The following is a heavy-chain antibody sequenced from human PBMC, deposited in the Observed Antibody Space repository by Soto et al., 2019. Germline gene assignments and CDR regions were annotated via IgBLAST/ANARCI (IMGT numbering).Heavy chain of an antibody. CDR2: IYPGDSDT. Sequence: KGLEWMGIIYPGDSDTRYSPSFQGQVTISADKSISTAYLQWSSLKASDTAMYYCARTSRPDYYYYGMDVWGQGTTVTVSS. V-gene: IGHV5-51*01. D-gene: IGHD6-6*01. CDR3: ARTSRPDYYYYGMDV. J-gene: IGHJ6*02.